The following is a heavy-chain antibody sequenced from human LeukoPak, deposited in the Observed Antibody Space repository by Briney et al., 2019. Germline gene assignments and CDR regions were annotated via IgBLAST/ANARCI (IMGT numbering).Heavy chain of an antibody. D-gene: IGHD6-13*01. CDR1: GGSITGYY. Sequence: SETLSLTCTVSGGSITGYYWSWIRQPPGKGLEWIGYIYHSGTTNYNPSLKSRVTISVDTSKNQFPLKLTSVTAADTAVYYCARQNPAAAGQGLDYGGQGTLVTVSS. V-gene: IGHV4-59*08. CDR3: ARQNPAAAGQGLDY. J-gene: IGHJ4*02. CDR2: IYHSGTT.